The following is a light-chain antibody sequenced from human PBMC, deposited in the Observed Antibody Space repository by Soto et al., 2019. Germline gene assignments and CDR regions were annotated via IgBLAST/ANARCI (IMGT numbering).Light chain of an antibody. CDR2: AAS. CDR3: QQSYSTPPYT. Sequence: DIQMTPSPSSLSASVGDRVTITCRASQSINTYLNWYQQKPGQAPRLLIYAASNLQSGVPSRFSGSGSGTDFTLTITSLQPEDFATYYCQQSYSTPPYTFGQGTKLEIK. CDR1: QSINTY. V-gene: IGKV1-39*01. J-gene: IGKJ2*01.